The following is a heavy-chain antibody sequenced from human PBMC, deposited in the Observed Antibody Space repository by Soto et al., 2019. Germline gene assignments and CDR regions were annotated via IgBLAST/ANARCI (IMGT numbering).Heavy chain of an antibody. J-gene: IGHJ4*02. V-gene: IGHV2-5*02. CDR2: IYWDDDK. CDR3: AHIVVAGLGYYFDY. D-gene: IGHD6-19*01. Sequence: QITLKESGPTLVKPTQTLTLTCTFSGFSLSSTRMAVGWIRQPPGKALEWLALIYWDDDKRYSPFLKSRLTITKYTSKTPVVLTMSNMDPVDTARYYCAHIVVAGLGYYFDYWGQGTLVTVSS. CDR1: GFSLSSTRMA.